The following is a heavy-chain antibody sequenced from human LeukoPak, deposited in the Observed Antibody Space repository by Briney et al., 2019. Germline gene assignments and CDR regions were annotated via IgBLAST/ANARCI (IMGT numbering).Heavy chain of an antibody. CDR1: GFTFSSYW. CDR3: AKEGSDSSGIDY. CDR2: IKQDGSEK. D-gene: IGHD3-22*01. V-gene: IGHV3-7*01. Sequence: GGSLRLSCAASGFTFSSYWMSWVRQAPGKGLEWVANIKQDGSEKYYVDSVKGRFTISRDNAKNSLSLQMNSLRAEDTAVYYCAKEGSDSSGIDYWDQGTLVTVSS. J-gene: IGHJ4*02.